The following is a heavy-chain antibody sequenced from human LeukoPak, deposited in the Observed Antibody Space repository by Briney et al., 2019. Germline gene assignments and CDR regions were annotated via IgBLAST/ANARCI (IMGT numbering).Heavy chain of an antibody. CDR3: ARALLLRFWEWLLPKSDAFDI. CDR2: ISAYNGNT. V-gene: IGHV1-18*01. CDR1: GYTFTSYG. J-gene: IGHJ3*02. D-gene: IGHD3-3*01. Sequence: ASVKVSCKASGYTFTSYGISWVRQAPGQGLEWMGWISAYNGNTNYAQKLQGRVTMTTDTSTSTAYMELRSLRSDDTAVYYCARALLLRFWEWLLPKSDAFDIWGQGTMVTVSS.